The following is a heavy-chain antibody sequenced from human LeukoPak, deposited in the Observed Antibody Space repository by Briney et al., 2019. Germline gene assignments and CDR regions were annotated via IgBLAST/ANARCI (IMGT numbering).Heavy chain of an antibody. CDR1: GGSISSYY. J-gene: IGHJ6*03. CDR3: ARCPTPIRYSSSWTTSSGYYYYMDV. D-gene: IGHD6-13*01. Sequence: SETLSLTCTVSGGSISSYYWSWIRQPAGKGLEWIGRIYTSGSTNYNPSLKSRVTMSVDTSKNQFSLKLSSVTAADTAVYYCARCPTPIRYSSSWTTSSGYYYYMDVWGKGTTVTVSS. V-gene: IGHV4-4*07. CDR2: IYTSGST.